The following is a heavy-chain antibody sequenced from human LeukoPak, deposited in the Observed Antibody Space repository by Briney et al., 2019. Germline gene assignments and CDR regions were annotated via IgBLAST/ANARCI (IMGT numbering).Heavy chain of an antibody. D-gene: IGHD4-11*01. Sequence: PGGSLRLSCAASGFTFSSYEMNWVRQAPGKGLEWVSYISSSGSTIYYADSVKGRFTISRDNAKNSLYLQMNSQRAEDTAVYYCARGAVTFDYWGQGTLVTVSS. CDR3: ARGAVTFDY. J-gene: IGHJ4*02. V-gene: IGHV3-48*03. CDR1: GFTFSSYE. CDR2: ISSSGSTI.